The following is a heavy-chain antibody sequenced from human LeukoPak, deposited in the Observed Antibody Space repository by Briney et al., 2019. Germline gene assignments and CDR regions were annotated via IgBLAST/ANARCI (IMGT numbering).Heavy chain of an antibody. Sequence: PGGSLRLSCAASGFTFSSYWMSWVRQAPGKGLEWVANIKQDGSEKYYVDSVKGRFTTSRDNAKNSLYLQMNSLRAEDTAVYYCASLAVAGTPFDYWGQGTLVTVSS. V-gene: IGHV3-7*01. D-gene: IGHD6-19*01. CDR2: IKQDGSEK. J-gene: IGHJ4*02. CDR1: GFTFSSYW. CDR3: ASLAVAGTPFDY.